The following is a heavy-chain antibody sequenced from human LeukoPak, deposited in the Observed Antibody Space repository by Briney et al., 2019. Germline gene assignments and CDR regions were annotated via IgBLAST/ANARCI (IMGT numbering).Heavy chain of an antibody. Sequence: GGSLRLSCAASGFTFRSFGMHWVRQAAGKGLERVPLIWYDGSRKYYGDAVKGRFTISRDNSKNTLYLQMTSLRVEDTGVYYCARARYCSSTSCSRFDPWGQGTLVTVS. CDR1: GFTFRSFG. D-gene: IGHD2-2*01. CDR3: ARARYCSSTSCSRFDP. V-gene: IGHV3-33*01. J-gene: IGHJ5*02. CDR2: IWYDGSRK.